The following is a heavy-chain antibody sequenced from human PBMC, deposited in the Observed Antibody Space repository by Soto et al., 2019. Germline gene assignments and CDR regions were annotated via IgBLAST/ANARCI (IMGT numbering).Heavy chain of an antibody. J-gene: IGHJ2*01. V-gene: IGHV3-30*03. D-gene: IGHD3-16*01. CDR2: ISYDGKQT. Sequence: TGGSLRLSCGAPGVTFKDYGMHWVRQAPGKGLEWVAVISYDGKQTYYADSVKGRFTISKDKSKRPLFLQMNSLRVDDTAVYYCARDGWGSNWYFDLWGRGTLVTVSS. CDR1: GVTFKDYG. CDR3: ARDGWGSNWYFDL.